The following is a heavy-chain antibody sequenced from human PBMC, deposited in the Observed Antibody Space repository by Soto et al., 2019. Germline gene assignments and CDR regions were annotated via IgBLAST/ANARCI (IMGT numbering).Heavy chain of an antibody. D-gene: IGHD3-22*01. CDR1: GGTFSIST. V-gene: IGHV1-69*02. J-gene: IGHJ4*02. CDR2: IIPILDVA. Sequence: ASVKVSCKASGGTFSISTLTWVRQAPGQGLEWMGRIIPILDVASYAQRFRGRITITADTSTSTAYMELNSLSSEDTAVYYCASHDYDSNTPSGNWGQGTLVTVXS. CDR3: ASHDYDSNTPSGN.